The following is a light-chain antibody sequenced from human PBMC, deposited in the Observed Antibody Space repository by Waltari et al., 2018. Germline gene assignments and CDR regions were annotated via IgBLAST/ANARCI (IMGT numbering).Light chain of an antibody. CDR3: QHLNRYPVT. CDR2: TAS. V-gene: IGKV1-9*01. J-gene: IGKJ2*01. Sequence: DIQLTQSPSFLSASVGDRAPITCRASQGISSYLAWYQQKPGKAPKLLIYTASTLKSEVPARFSGSGAGTEFTLTISSLQSEDFATYYCQHLNRYPVTFGHGTKVEIK. CDR1: QGISSY.